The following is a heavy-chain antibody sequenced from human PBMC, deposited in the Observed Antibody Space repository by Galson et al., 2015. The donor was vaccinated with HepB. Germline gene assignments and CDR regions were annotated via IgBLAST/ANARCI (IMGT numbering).Heavy chain of an antibody. CDR1: GYTFTSYY. J-gene: IGHJ6*02. CDR2: INPSGGST. Sequence: SVKVSCKASGYTFTSYYMHWVRQAPGQGLEWMGIINPSGGSTSYAQKFQGRVTMTRDTSTSTVYMELSSLRSEDTAVYYCARAGGNYYYYYGMDVWGQGTTVTVSS. D-gene: IGHD3-16*01. V-gene: IGHV1-46*01. CDR3: ARAGGNYYYYYGMDV.